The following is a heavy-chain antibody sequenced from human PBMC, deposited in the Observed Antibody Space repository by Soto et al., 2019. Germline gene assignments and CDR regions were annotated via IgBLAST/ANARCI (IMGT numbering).Heavy chain of an antibody. Sequence: DVQLVESRGGLVQPGRSLRLSCAASGFTFDDYAMHWVRQAPGKGLEWVSGISWNSGSIGYADSVKGRFTISRDNAKNSLYLQMNSLRAEDTALYYCAKAGYCSGGSCYFDYWGEGTLVTVSS. CDR3: AKAGYCSGGSCYFDY. CDR1: GFTFDDYA. V-gene: IGHV3-9*01. D-gene: IGHD2-15*01. CDR2: ISWNSGSI. J-gene: IGHJ4*02.